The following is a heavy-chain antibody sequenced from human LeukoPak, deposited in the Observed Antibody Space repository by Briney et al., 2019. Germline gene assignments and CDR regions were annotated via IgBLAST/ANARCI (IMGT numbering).Heavy chain of an antibody. CDR2: IYPDDSDT. CDR1: GYSFTTYW. D-gene: IGHD3-10*01. V-gene: IGHV5-51*01. Sequence: GESLKISCETSGYSFTTYWIGWVRQMPGTGLEWVGAIYPDDSDTIYSPSFQGQVTISADKSVRTAYLQWNSLKASDTAMYYCARKRGASGTVNWFDPWGQGTLVTVSS. J-gene: IGHJ5*02. CDR3: ARKRGASGTVNWFDP.